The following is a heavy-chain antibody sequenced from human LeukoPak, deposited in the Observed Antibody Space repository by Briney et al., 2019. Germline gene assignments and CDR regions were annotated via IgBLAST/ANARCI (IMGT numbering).Heavy chain of an antibody. J-gene: IGHJ4*02. V-gene: IGHV4-34*01. CDR1: GGSFSGYY. CDR3: ARWGSGWYYFDY. Sequence: SETLSLTCAVYGGSFSGYYWSWIRQPPGKGLEWIGEINHSGSTNYNPPLKSRVTISVDTSKNQFSLKLSSVTAADTAVYYCARWGSGWYYFDYWGQGTLVTASS. CDR2: INHSGST. D-gene: IGHD6-19*01.